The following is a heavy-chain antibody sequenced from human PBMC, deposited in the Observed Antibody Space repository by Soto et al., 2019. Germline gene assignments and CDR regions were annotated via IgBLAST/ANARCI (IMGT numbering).Heavy chain of an antibody. D-gene: IGHD3-10*01. CDR1: GFTFSSYW. J-gene: IGHJ4*02. Sequence: EVQLVESGGGLVQPGGSLRLSCAASGFTFSSYWMSWVRQAPGKGLECVANIKQDGSEKYYVDSVKGRFTISRDSAKNSLYLQMNSLRAEDTAVYYCARDCGRFGELLLDYWGQGTLVTVST. CDR2: IKQDGSEK. CDR3: ARDCGRFGELLLDY. V-gene: IGHV3-7*01.